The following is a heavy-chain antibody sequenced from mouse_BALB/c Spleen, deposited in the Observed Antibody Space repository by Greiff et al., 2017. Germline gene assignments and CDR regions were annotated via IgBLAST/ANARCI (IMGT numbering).Heavy chain of an antibody. CDR2: IDPNSGGT. V-gene: IGHV1-62-3*01. CDR1: GYTFTSYW. Sequence: QVHVKQSGAELVKPGASVKLSCKASGYTFTSYWMHWVKQRPGRGLEWIGRIDPNSGGTKYNEKFKSKATLTVDKPSSTAYMQLSSLTSEDSAVYYCTRGIITTVAYYYAMDYWGQGTSVTVSS. J-gene: IGHJ4*01. D-gene: IGHD1-1*01. CDR3: TRGIITTVAYYYAMDY.